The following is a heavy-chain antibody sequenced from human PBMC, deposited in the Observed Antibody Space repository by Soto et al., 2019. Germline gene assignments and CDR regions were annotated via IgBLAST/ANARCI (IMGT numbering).Heavy chain of an antibody. Sequence: EVRLVESGGDLVKPGGSLRLSCAASGFTFNKYWMHWVRQVPGKGLEWVSRISSDGDTTSYADSVKGRFTIARDNARNVVSLQMDSLGVEDAAIYYCSRYYYGSWSYADPSNPYGMDVWGQGTTGTVSS. J-gene: IGHJ6*02. CDR1: GFTFNKYW. CDR3: SRYYYGSWSYADPSNPYGMDV. D-gene: IGHD3-10*01. V-gene: IGHV3-74*01. CDR2: ISSDGDTT.